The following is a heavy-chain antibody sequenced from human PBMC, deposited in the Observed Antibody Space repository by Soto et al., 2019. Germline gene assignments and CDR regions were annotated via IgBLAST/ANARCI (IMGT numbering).Heavy chain of an antibody. CDR1: GFTLSDYY. J-gene: IGHJ4*02. Sequence: QVQLVESGGGWVKPGGSVTLSCAVSGFTLSDYYMTWIRQAPGKGLEWVSYISSSTSHTNYADSVKGRFTISRDNAKNTLFLQMSSLRAEDTAVYYCARGRGAAADYFDFWGQGTLVTVSS. V-gene: IGHV3-11*05. CDR3: ARGRGAAADYFDF. CDR2: ISSSTSHT. D-gene: IGHD6-13*01.